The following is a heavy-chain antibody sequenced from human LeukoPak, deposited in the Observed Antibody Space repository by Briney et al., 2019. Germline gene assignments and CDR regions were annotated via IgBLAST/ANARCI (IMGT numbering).Heavy chain of an antibody. J-gene: IGHJ3*02. CDR2: ISWNSGSI. D-gene: IGHD6-19*01. V-gene: IGHV3-9*03. CDR1: GFTFDDYA. CDR3: AKDLDAAVGNGAFDI. Sequence: PGGSLRLSCAASGFTFDDYAMHWVRQAPGKGLEWVSGISWNSGSIGYADSVKGRFTISRDNAKNSLYLQMNSLRAEDMALYYCAKDLDAAVGNGAFDIWGQGTMATVSS.